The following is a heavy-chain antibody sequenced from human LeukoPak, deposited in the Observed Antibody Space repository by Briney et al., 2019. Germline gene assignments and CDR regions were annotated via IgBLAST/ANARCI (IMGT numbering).Heavy chain of an antibody. CDR1: GGTFSSYA. Sequence: SVKVSCKASGGTFSSYAISWVRQAPGQGLEWMGRIIPILGIANYAQKFQGRVTITADKSTSTAYMELSSLRSEDTAVYYCARDGCSGGSCYSYYGMDVWGQGTTVTVSS. J-gene: IGHJ6*02. V-gene: IGHV1-69*04. CDR2: IIPILGIA. D-gene: IGHD2-15*01. CDR3: ARDGCSGGSCYSYYGMDV.